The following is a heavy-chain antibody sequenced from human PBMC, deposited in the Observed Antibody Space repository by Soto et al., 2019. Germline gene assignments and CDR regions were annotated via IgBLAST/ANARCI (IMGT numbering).Heavy chain of an antibody. V-gene: IGHV3-23*01. CDR1: GLTFSSYA. J-gene: IGHJ4*02. Sequence: GGSLRLSCAASGLTFSSYAMSWVRQAPGKGLEWVSTISGSGVYTYYADSVKGRFTVSRDNSRNTLYLQMNSLRAEDTAVYYCATDTEVGGTLPFDYWGQGTLVTVSS. CDR2: ISGSGVYT. D-gene: IGHD1-26*01. CDR3: ATDTEVGGTLPFDY.